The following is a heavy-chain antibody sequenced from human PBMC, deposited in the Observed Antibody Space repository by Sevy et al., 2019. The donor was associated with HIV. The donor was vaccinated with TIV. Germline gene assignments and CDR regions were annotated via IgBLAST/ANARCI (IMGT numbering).Heavy chain of an antibody. V-gene: IGHV3-66*03. J-gene: IGHJ3*02. CDR1: GFTVSSNY. CDR2: IYSCGST. Sequence: GGSLRLSCAASGFTVSSNYMSWVRQAPGKGLEWVSVIYSCGSTYYADSVKGRFTISRDNSKNTLYLQMNSRRAEDTAGYYCARDGNGANYDVSSGYFRGGDDAFDIWGQGTMVTVSS. D-gene: IGHD3-22*01. CDR3: ARDGNGANYDVSSGYFRGGDDAFDI.